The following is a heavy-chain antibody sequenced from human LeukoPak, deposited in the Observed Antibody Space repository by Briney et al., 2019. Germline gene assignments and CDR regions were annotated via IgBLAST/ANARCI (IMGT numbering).Heavy chain of an antibody. V-gene: IGHV4-59*08. D-gene: IGHD5-12*01. CDR2: IYYSGST. CDR1: GGSISSYY. CDR3: ARHGGRGYVVYYYGMDV. J-gene: IGHJ6*02. Sequence: SETLSLTCTVSGGSISSYYWSWIRQPPGKGLEWIGYIYYSGSTNYNPSLKSRVTISVDTSKNQFSLKLSSVTAADTAVYYCARHGGRGYVVYYYGMDVWGQGTTVTVSS.